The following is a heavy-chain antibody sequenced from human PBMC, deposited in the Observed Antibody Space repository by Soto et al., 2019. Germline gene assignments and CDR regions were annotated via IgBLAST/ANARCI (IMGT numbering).Heavy chain of an antibody. CDR2: MNPNRGNT. D-gene: IGHD3-10*01. CDR3: ARVGREVRGVIIPSPLDY. Sequence: QATGQGLEWMGWMNPNRGNTGYAQKFQGRVTMTRNTSISTAYMELSSLRSEDTAVYYCARVGREVRGVIIPSPLDYWGQGTLVTVSS. V-gene: IGHV1-8*01. J-gene: IGHJ4*02.